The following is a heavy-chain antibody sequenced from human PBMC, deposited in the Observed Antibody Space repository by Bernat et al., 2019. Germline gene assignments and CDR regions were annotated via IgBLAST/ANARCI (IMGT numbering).Heavy chain of an antibody. J-gene: IGHJ4*02. CDR3: YYGSGSSDY. V-gene: IGHV3-30*03. Sequence: QVQLVESGGGVVQPGRSLRLSCAASGFTFSSYGMHWVRQAPGKGLEWVAVISYDGSNKYYADSVKGRFTISRDNSKNTLYLQMNSLRAEDTAVYYCYYGSGSSDYWGQGTLVTVSS. D-gene: IGHD3-10*01. CDR2: ISYDGSNK. CDR1: GFTFSSYG.